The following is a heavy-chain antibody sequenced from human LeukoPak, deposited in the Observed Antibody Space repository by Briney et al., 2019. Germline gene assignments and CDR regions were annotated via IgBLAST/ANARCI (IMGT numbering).Heavy chain of an antibody. D-gene: IGHD3-10*01. Sequence: SETLSLTCTVSGGSISGSSYYWGWIRQPPGKGLEWIGSIYYSGSTYYNPSLKSRVTISVDTSKNQFSLKLSSVTAADTAVYYCARVTLRYYYMDVWGKGTTVTVSS. J-gene: IGHJ6*03. CDR1: GGSISGSSYY. CDR2: IYYSGST. CDR3: ARVTLRYYYMDV. V-gene: IGHV4-39*07.